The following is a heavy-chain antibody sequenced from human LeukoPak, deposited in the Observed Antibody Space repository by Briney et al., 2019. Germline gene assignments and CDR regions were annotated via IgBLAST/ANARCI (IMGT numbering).Heavy chain of an antibody. J-gene: IGHJ5*01. V-gene: IGHV3-33*05. CDR1: GLTFSSHG. CDR2: ISLDGSKI. Sequence: GGSLRLSCAASGLTFSSHGFHWVRQAPGKGLEWVTFISLDGSKISYADSVKGRFTFSRDDSKNTLYLEMNSLRAEDTAVYYCARDRAVSWFDSWGLGTLVTVSS. CDR3: ARDRAVSWFDS. D-gene: IGHD3-10*01.